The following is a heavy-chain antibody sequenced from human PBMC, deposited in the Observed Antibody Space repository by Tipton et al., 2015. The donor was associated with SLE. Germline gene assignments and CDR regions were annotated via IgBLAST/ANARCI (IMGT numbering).Heavy chain of an antibody. CDR2: ISYSGAT. D-gene: IGHD2-8*02. CDR3: ARDRDIVLEPVPIPPAFDI. V-gene: IGHV4-39*07. J-gene: IGHJ3*02. CDR1: GGSITTRSYY. Sequence: TLSLTCIVSGGSITTRSYYWGWIRQPPGKGLEWIARISYSGATYYNPSLKSRVIIALDTSRNHFSLKLTSVTAADPAVYFCARDRDIVLEPVPIPPAFDIWGKATTVTVSS.